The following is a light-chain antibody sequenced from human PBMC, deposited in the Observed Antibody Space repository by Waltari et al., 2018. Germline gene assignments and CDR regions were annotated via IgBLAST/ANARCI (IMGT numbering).Light chain of an antibody. CDR1: QGLSNS. V-gene: IGKV1-NL1*01. J-gene: IGKJ4*01. Sequence: DIQMTQSPSSLSASVGDRVTIPCRANQGLSNSLAWYQPKPGKATKLLHYAASRLENGVPSMFGGSGSGTDYTLTSSSLQPEDFATYYCQQYYSIALNFGGGTKVEIK. CDR3: QQYYSIALN. CDR2: AAS.